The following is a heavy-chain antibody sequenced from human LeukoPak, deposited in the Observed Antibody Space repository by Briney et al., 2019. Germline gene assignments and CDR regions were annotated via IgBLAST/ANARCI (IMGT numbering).Heavy chain of an antibody. CDR1: GFTFSNYW. Sequence: PGGSLRLSCATSGFTFSNYWMSWVRQAPGKGLEWVANIKQDGSEEYYVDSVKGRFTISRDNAKDSLSLQTNSLRVEDTAVYYCARNGRVLEWVYWYFDLWGRGTLVTVSS. D-gene: IGHD3-3*01. CDR3: ARNGRVLEWVYWYFDL. CDR2: IKQDGSEE. J-gene: IGHJ2*01. V-gene: IGHV3-7*01.